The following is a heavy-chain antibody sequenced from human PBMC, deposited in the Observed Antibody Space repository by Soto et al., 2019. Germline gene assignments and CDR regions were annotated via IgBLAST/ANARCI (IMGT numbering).Heavy chain of an antibody. CDR2: VSFDGSNK. J-gene: IGHJ3*02. V-gene: IGHV3-30-3*01. CDR3: ASDYCSSTSCPSGHGFDI. Sequence: PGGSLRLSCAASGFTFSSCAIHWVRQAPGKGLEWVAVVSFDGSNKYYADSVKGRFTISRDNSKNTLDLQMNSLTAEDTAVYYCASDYCSSTSCPSGHGFDIWGQGTMVT. CDR1: GFTFSSCA. D-gene: IGHD2-2*01.